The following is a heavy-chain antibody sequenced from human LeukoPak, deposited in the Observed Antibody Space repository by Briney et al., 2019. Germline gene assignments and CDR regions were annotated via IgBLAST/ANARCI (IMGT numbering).Heavy chain of an antibody. J-gene: IGHJ6*02. D-gene: IGHD3-9*01. CDR2: IYSGGST. CDR1: GFTVSSNY. Sequence: GGSLRLSCAASGFTVSSNYMSWVRQAPGKGLEWVSVIYSGGSTHYADSVKGRFTISRDNSKNTLYLQMNSLRAEDTAVYYCARDRELRYFDWLPTPYYYYYGMDVWGQGTTVTVSS. V-gene: IGHV3-66*02. CDR3: ARDRELRYFDWLPTPYYYYYGMDV.